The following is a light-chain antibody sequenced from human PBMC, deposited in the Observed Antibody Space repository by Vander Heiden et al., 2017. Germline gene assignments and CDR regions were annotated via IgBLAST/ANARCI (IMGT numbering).Light chain of an antibody. J-gene: IGLJ2*01. Sequence: QSVLTQPPSASGTLGQRVTISCSGTRSTIGGNFVDWYQQLPETAPKVLIVKNNQRPSGVPDRFSGSKSGTSASLAISGLRSEDEADYYCATWDESLSAVVFGGGTKLTVL. CDR3: ATWDESLSAVV. CDR1: RSTIGGNF. CDR2: KNN. V-gene: IGLV1-47*01.